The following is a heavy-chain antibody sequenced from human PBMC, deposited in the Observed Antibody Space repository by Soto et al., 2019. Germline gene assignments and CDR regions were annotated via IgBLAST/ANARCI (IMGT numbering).Heavy chain of an antibody. J-gene: IGHJ5*02. V-gene: IGHV1-8*01. CDR2: MNPNSGET. Sequence: QEQLVQSGAEVKKPGASVKVSCKTSGYTFTDYDINWVRQATGQGLEWIGWMNPNSGETGYAQKFQGRFTITRRASLSTAYLEVSSLRSEDTAVYYCARVAVAARPRWYNWFDPWGQGTLVTVSS. D-gene: IGHD2-15*01. CDR1: GYTFTDYD. CDR3: ARVAVAARPRWYNWFDP.